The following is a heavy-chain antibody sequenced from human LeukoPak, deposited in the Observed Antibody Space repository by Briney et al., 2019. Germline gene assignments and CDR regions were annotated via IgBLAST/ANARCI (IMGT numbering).Heavy chain of an antibody. J-gene: IGHJ4*02. Sequence: SETLSLTCTVSGGSISSYYWSWIRQPAGKGVEWIGRLYTSGSTNYNPSLKSRVTMSVDTSKNQFSLKLSSVTAADTAVCYCARAHGSSGYYYSGYWGQGTLVTVSS. CDR2: LYTSGST. V-gene: IGHV4-4*07. CDR3: ARAHGSSGYYYSGY. CDR1: GGSISSYY. D-gene: IGHD3-22*01.